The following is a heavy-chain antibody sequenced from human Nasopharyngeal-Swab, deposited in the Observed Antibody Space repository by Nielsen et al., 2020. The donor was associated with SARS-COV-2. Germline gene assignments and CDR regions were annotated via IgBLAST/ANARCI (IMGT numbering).Heavy chain of an antibody. Sequence: QTPSLTCSISGDSVSSSSAAWNWIRHSPSRGLEWLGRTYYRSKWYNDYAVSVKSRITINPDTSKNQFSLHLNSVTPEDTAVYYCARARGAYGDYYYYYYTDVWGKGTTVTVSS. J-gene: IGHJ6*03. CDR1: GDSVSSSSAA. CDR2: TYYRSKWYN. V-gene: IGHV6-1*01. D-gene: IGHD4-17*01. CDR3: ARARGAYGDYYYYYYTDV.